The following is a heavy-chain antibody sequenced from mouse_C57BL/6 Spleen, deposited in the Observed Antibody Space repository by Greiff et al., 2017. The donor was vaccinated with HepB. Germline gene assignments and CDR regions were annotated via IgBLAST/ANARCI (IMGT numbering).Heavy chain of an antibody. CDR2: ISSGSSTI. Sequence: EVKVVESGGGLVKPGGSLKLSCAASGFTFSDYGMHWVRQAPEKGLEWVAYISSGSSTIYYADTVKGRFTISRDNAKNTLFLQMTSLRSEDTAMYYCARSDYDEYFDVWGTGTTVTVSS. D-gene: IGHD2-4*01. CDR3: ARSDYDEYFDV. J-gene: IGHJ1*03. V-gene: IGHV5-17*01. CDR1: GFTFSDYG.